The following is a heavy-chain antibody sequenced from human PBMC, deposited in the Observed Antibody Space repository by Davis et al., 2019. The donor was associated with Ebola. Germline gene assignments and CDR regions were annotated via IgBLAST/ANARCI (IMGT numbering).Heavy chain of an antibody. CDR2: INHSGPP. CDR3: ARVSTVTAMSHNWFDP. D-gene: IGHD4-11*01. J-gene: IGHJ5*02. CDR1: GYSIRSGYY. Sequence: PSDPLSPTFAVSGYSIRSGYYWGCIRQPPGKGLEGVGMINHSGPPYFNPSLESPLTISVDTSKNQFSLRLSSVTAADTAVYYCARVSTVTAMSHNWFDPWGQGTLVTVSS. V-gene: IGHV4-38-2*01.